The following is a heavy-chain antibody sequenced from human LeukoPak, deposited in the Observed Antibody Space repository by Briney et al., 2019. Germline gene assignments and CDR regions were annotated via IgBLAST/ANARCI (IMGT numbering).Heavy chain of an antibody. Sequence: GGSLRLSCTASGFTFGDYAMSWVRQAPGKGLEWVSGIYGSGGSPDYADSVEGRFTISRDNSKNTLYVQMNSLRAEDTAIYYCAKLKMATILRAFDIWGQGTMDTVSS. CDR2: IYGSGGSP. J-gene: IGHJ3*02. D-gene: IGHD5-24*01. CDR3: AKLKMATILRAFDI. V-gene: IGHV3-23*01. CDR1: GFTFGDYA.